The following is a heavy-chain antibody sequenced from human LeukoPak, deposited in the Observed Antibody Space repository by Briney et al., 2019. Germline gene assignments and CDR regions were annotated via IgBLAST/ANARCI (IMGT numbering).Heavy chain of an antibody. CDR2: IKQDGSEK. Sequence: GGSLRLSCAASVFTFSNYWISWVRQAPGKGLEWVANIKQDGSEKYYVDSVSGRFTISRDNTKNSLYLQMNSLRAEDTAVYYCAKTWGWFGESDAFDIWGHGTMVTVSS. V-gene: IGHV3-7*01. CDR3: AKTWGWFGESDAFDI. J-gene: IGHJ3*02. D-gene: IGHD3-10*01. CDR1: VFTFSNYW.